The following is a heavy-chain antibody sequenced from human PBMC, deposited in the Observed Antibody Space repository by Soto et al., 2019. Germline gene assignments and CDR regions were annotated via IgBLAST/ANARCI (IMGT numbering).Heavy chain of an antibody. CDR1: GGSISSGGYY. Sequence: QVQLQESGPGLVKPSQTLSLTCTVSGGSISSGGYYWSWIRQHPGKGLEWIGYIYYSVSTYYNPSLKSRVTISVDTSKTQFSLKLSSVTAADTAVYYCARDFRNADYDISDAFDIWGQGTMVTVSS. CDR2: IYYSVST. J-gene: IGHJ3*02. V-gene: IGHV4-31*03. CDR3: ARDFRNADYDISDAFDI. D-gene: IGHD3-9*01.